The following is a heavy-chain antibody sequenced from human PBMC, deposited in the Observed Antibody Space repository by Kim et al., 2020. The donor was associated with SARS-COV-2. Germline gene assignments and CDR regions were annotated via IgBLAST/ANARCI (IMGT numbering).Heavy chain of an antibody. J-gene: IGHJ6*03. CDR1: EVTFSSYW. Sequence: GGSLRLSCAVSEVTFSSYWMHWVRQGPGKGLVCVSRINGAGSYIAYADSVKGRFTISRDNARNTVYLQMNSLRAEETAVDYCGRDPDSNGKPRMDVWGKG. D-gene: IGHD2-8*01. CDR2: INGAGSYI. CDR3: GRDPDSNGKPRMDV. V-gene: IGHV3-74*01.